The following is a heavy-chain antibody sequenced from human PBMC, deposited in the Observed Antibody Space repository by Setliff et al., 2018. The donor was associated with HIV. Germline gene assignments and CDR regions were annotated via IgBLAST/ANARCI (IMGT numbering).Heavy chain of an antibody. D-gene: IGHD3-9*01. CDR1: GFTFSSSW. Sequence: GGSLRLSRAASGFTFSSSWMTWVRQAPGRGLEYVAGMNRDGSEKGYADSVKGRFTISRDNAENSLYLQMNSLRAEDTAVYYCARDNGRYFDRGWFDPWGQGALVTVSS. CDR3: ARDNGRYFDRGWFDP. J-gene: IGHJ5*02. V-gene: IGHV3-7*01. CDR2: MNRDGSEK.